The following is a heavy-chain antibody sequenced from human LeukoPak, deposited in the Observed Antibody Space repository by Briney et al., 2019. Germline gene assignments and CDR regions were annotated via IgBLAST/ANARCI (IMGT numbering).Heavy chain of an antibody. CDR3: ARVAGGSHHFDY. D-gene: IGHD1-26*01. CDR1: GFAFSTYS. CDR2: ITSTSSYI. Sequence: PGGSLRLSCAASGFAFSTYSMNWVRQAPGKGLAWVSSITSTSSYIYYADSVKGRFTISRDNAKNSLYLQMNTLRAEDTAVYYCARVAGGSHHFDYWGQGTLVTVSS. V-gene: IGHV3-21*01. J-gene: IGHJ4*02.